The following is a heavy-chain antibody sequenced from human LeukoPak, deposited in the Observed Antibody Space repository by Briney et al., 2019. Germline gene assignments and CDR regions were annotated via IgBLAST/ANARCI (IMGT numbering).Heavy chain of an antibody. V-gene: IGHV3-21*01. CDR3: ARDVGLSGWSDY. Sequence: PGGSLRLSCAASGFTFSSYSMNWVRQAPGKGLEWVSSISSSSSYIYYADSVKGRFTISRDNAKNSLYLQMNSLRAEDTAVYYCARDVGLSGWSDYWGQGTLVTVSS. CDR2: ISSSSSYI. CDR1: GFTFSSYS. J-gene: IGHJ4*02. D-gene: IGHD6-19*01.